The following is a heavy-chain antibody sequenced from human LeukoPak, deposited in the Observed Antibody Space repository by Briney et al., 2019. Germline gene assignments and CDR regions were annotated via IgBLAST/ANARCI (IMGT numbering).Heavy chain of an antibody. CDR2: IWYDGSNK. J-gene: IGHJ6*03. CDR3: ARDREADLYYDSSGFVHPMDV. V-gene: IGHV3-33*01. CDR1: GFTFSSYG. Sequence: GALRLSCAASGFTFSSYGMHWVRQAPGKGLEWVAVIWYDGSNKYYADSVKGRFTISRDNSKNTLYLQMNSLRAEDTAVYYCARDREADLYYDSSGFVHPMDVRGKGTTVTVSS. D-gene: IGHD3-22*01.